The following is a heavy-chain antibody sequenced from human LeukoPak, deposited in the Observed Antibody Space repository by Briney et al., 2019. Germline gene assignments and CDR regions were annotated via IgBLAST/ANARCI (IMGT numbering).Heavy chain of an antibody. CDR2: ISYDGSNK. CDR1: GFTFSSYG. J-gene: IGHJ4*02. V-gene: IGHV3-30*18. Sequence: GGSLRLPCAASGFTFSSYGMHWVRQAPGKGLEWVAVISYDGSNKYYADSVKGRFTISRDNSKNTLYLQMNSLRAEDTAVYYCAKNGYSSGWYSDYWGQGTLVTVSS. D-gene: IGHD6-19*01. CDR3: AKNGYSSGWYSDY.